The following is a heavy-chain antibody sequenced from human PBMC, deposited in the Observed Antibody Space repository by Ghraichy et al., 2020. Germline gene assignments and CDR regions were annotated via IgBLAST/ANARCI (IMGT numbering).Heavy chain of an antibody. CDR1: GGSISSYY. CDR3: ARNGEYYDILTAMRQYYYYGMDV. D-gene: IGHD3-9*01. CDR2: IYYSGST. Sequence: SQTLSLTCTVSGGSISSYYWSWIRQPPGKGLEWIGYIYYSGSTNYNPSLKSRVTISVDTSKNQFSLKLSSVTAADTAVYYCARNGEYYDILTAMRQYYYYGMDVWGQGTTVTVSS. V-gene: IGHV4-59*01. J-gene: IGHJ6*02.